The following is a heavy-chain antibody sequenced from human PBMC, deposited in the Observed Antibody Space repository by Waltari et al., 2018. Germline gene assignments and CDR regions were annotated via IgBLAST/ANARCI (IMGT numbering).Heavy chain of an antibody. J-gene: IGHJ4*02. D-gene: IGHD4-4*01. CDR3: ARDGLTEEAAY. V-gene: IGHV3-7*01. CDR2: VKTDGSET. CDR1: GFPFHNFW. Sequence: EIQLVESGGDLVQPGGSLRLSCVTSGFPFHNFWMAWVRQVPGEGLKSLANVKTDGSETSHVDSVTGRFTISRDNASNSMYLQMDRLTVEDSGVYYCARDGLTEEAAYWGQGTLVTVSS.